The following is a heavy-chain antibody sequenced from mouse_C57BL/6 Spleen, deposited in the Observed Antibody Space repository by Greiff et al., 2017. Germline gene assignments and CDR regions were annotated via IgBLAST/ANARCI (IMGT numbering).Heavy chain of an antibody. V-gene: IGHV1-61*01. Sequence: QVQLQQPGAELVRPGSSVKLSCKASGYTFTSYWMDWVKQRPGQGLEWIGNIYPSDSETHYNQKFKDKATLTVDKSSSTAYMQLSSLTSEDSAVYYCARSTMVTTDYAMGYWGQGTSVTVSS. CDR1: GYTFTSYW. CDR2: IYPSDSET. CDR3: ARSTMVTTDYAMGY. J-gene: IGHJ4*01. D-gene: IGHD2-2*01.